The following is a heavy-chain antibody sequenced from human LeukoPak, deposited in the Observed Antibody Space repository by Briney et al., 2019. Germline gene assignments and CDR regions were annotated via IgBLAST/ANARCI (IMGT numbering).Heavy chain of an antibody. J-gene: IGHJ4*02. CDR2: IKQDGSEK. Sequence: GGSLRLSCAASGFTFSSYWMSWVRQAPGKGLEWVANIKQDGSEKYYVDSVKGRFTISRDNAKNSLYLQMNNLRAEDTAVYYCARVMITFGGVIVLFDYWGQGTLVTVSS. V-gene: IGHV3-7*01. D-gene: IGHD3-16*02. CDR3: ARVMITFGGVIVLFDY. CDR1: GFTFSSYW.